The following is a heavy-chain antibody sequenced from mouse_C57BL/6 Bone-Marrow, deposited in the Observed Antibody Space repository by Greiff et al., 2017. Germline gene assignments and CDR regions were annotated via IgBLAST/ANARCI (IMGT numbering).Heavy chain of an antibody. Sequence: VQLQQSGPELVKPGASVKISCKASGYTFTDYYMNWVKQSHGKSLEWIGDINPNNGGTSYNQKFKGKATLTVDKSSSTAYMELRSLTSEDSAVYYCARVESLAYWGQGTLVTVSA. CDR3: ARVESLAY. CDR1: GYTFTDYY. CDR2: INPNNGGT. V-gene: IGHV1-26*01. J-gene: IGHJ3*01.